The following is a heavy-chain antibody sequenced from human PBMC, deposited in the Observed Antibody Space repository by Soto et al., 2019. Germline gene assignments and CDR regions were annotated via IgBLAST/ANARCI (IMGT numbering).Heavy chain of an antibody. J-gene: IGHJ3*02. CDR3: ARDVTVVVLAASQSDALDI. CDR2: INHSGST. Sequence: SETLSLTCAVYGGSFSGYYWSWIRQPPGKGLEWIGEINHSGSTNYNPSLKSRVTISVDTSKNQFSLKLSSVTAADTAVYYCARDVTVVVLAASQSDALDIWGQGTMVTVSS. V-gene: IGHV4-34*01. D-gene: IGHD2-15*01. CDR1: GGSFSGYY.